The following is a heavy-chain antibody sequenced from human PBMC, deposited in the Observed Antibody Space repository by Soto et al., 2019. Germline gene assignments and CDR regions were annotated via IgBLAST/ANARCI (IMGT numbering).Heavy chain of an antibody. CDR3: AAPNNGRYYYYGMDV. CDR1: GFTFTSSA. J-gene: IGHJ6*02. Sequence: SVMVSCKASGFTFTSSAVQWVRQARGQRLEWIGWIVVGSGNTNYAQKFQERVTITRDMSTSTAYMELSSLRSEDTAVYYCAAPNNGRYYYYGMDVWGQGTTVTVSS. CDR2: IVVGSGNT. D-gene: IGHD2-8*01. V-gene: IGHV1-58*01.